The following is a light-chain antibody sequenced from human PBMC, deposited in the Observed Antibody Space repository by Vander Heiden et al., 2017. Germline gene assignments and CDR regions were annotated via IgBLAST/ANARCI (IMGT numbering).Light chain of an antibody. CDR1: QSVSSSY. J-gene: IGKJ2*01. CDR3: QQYGSSPPYT. CDR2: GAS. Sequence: EIVLTQSPGTLSLSPGERATLPCRASQSVSSSYLAWYQQKPGQAPRLLIYGASSRATGIPDRFSGSGSGTDFTLTISSLEPEDFVVYYCQQYGSSPPYTFGQGTKLEIK. V-gene: IGKV3-20*01.